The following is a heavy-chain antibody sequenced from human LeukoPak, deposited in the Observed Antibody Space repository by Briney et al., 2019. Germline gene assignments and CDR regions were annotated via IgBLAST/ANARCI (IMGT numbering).Heavy chain of an antibody. J-gene: IGHJ3*02. D-gene: IGHD4-11*01. CDR3: ASITTASAFDI. V-gene: IGHV3-21*01. CDR1: GFIFSTYS. Sequence: GGSLRLSCAASGFIFSTYSMSWVRQAPGKGLEWVSSISSSSVYIYQADSVKGRFTVSRDNAKNSLYLQMNSLRAEDTAVYYCASITTASAFDIWGQGTMVTVSS. CDR2: ISSSSVYI.